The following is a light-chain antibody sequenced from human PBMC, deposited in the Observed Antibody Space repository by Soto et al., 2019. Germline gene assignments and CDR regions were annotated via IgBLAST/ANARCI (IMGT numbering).Light chain of an antibody. V-gene: IGLV4-60*02. CDR2: LEGSGSH. Sequence: QLVLTQSSSASASLGSSVKLTCTLSSGHSSYIIAWHQQQPGKAPRFLMKLEGSGSHNKGSGVPDRFSGSSSGADRYLTISNLQFEDEADYYCATWDRNTHVFGMGTKVTVL. CDR1: SGHSSYI. J-gene: IGLJ1*01. CDR3: ATWDRNTHV.